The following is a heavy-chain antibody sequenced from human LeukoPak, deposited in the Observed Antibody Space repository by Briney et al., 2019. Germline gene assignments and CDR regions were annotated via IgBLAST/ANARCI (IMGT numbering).Heavy chain of an antibody. D-gene: IGHD5-24*01. J-gene: IGHJ5*02. V-gene: IGHV1-69*13. Sequence: ASVKVSCKASGYTLTSYYMHWVRQAPGQGLEWMGGIIPIFGTANYAQKFQGRVTITADESTSTAYMELSSLRSEDTAVYYCARGDGYNYDWFDPWGQGTLVTVSS. CDR2: IIPIFGTA. CDR1: GYTLTSYY. CDR3: ARGDGYNYDWFDP.